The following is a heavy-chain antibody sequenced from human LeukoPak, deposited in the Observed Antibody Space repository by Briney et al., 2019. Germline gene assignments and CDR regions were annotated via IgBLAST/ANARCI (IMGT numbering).Heavy chain of an antibody. CDR3: AVDYDFWSGYRFDY. Sequence: GGSLRLSCAASGFTFSDFWMHWVRQAPGKGLEWVAVISYDGSNKYYADSVKGRFTISRDNSKNTLYLQMNSLRAEDTAVYYCAVDYDFWSGYRFDYWGQGTLVTVSS. CDR1: GFTFSDFW. D-gene: IGHD3-3*01. V-gene: IGHV3-30-3*01. CDR2: ISYDGSNK. J-gene: IGHJ4*02.